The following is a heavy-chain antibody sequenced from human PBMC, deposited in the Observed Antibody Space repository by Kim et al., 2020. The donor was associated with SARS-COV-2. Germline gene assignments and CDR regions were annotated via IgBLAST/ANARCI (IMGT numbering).Heavy chain of an antibody. J-gene: IGHJ6*03. V-gene: IGHV3-9*01. Sequence: GGSLRLSCAASGFTFGDYAMHWVRQAPGKGLEWVSGISWNSGNIGYADSVTGRFTISRDNAKNSLYLQMNSLRAEDTALYYCAKDLSPHYDFWSAYWYYYYMDVWGKGTTVTVSS. CDR2: ISWNSGNI. CDR3: AKDLSPHYDFWSAYWYYYYMDV. CDR1: GFTFGDYA. D-gene: IGHD3-3*01.